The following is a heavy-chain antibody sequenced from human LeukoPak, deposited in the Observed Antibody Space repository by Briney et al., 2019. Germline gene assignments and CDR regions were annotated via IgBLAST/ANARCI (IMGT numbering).Heavy chain of an antibody. CDR3: AKDGVVTITFDY. J-gene: IGHJ4*02. Sequence: PVGSLRLSCAASGFTFSSYAMSWVRQAPGKGREWVSAISGSGGSTYYADSVKGRFTISRDNSKNTLDLQMNSLRAEDTAVYYCAKDGVVTITFDYWGQGTLVTVSS. CDR2: ISGSGGST. CDR1: GFTFSSYA. D-gene: IGHD3-16*01. V-gene: IGHV3-23*01.